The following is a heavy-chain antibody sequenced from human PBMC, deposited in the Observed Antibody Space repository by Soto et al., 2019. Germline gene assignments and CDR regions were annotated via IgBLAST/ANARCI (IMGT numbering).Heavy chain of an antibody. D-gene: IGHD6-13*01. V-gene: IGHV4-59*08. J-gene: IGHJ4*02. CDR2: IYYSGST. Sequence: SETLSLTCTVSVGSVSSYYWSWIGQPPGKGLEWIGYIYYSGSTNYNPSLKSRVTISVDTSKNQFSLKLSSVTAADTAVYYCARATDSSSWYLYWGQGTLVTVSS. CDR1: VGSVSSYY. CDR3: ARATDSSSWYLY.